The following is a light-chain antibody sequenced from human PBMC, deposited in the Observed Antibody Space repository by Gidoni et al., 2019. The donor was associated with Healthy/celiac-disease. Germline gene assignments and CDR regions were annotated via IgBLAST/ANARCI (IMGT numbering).Light chain of an antibody. J-gene: IGKJ4*01. V-gene: IGKV4-1*01. CDR1: QSVLYSSNNKNY. CDR3: QQYYGTPT. CDR2: WAS. Sequence: DIVMTQSPDSLAVSLGERATINCKSSQSVLYSSNNKNYLAWYQQKPGQPPKLLIYWASTRESGVPDRYSGSGSGKDFTLTISSLQAEGVAVYYCQQYYGTPTFGGGTKVEIK.